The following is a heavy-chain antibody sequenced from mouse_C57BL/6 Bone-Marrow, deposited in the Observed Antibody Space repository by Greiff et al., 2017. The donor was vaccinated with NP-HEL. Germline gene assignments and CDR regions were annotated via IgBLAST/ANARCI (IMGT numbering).Heavy chain of an antibody. D-gene: IGHD1-1*01. J-gene: IGHJ2*01. CDR1: GYTFTSYW. CDR3: ARPGYYGSRYDY. Sequence: QVQLQQPGAELVMPGASVKLSCKASGYTFTSYWMHWVKQRPGQGLEWIGEIDPSDSYTNYNQKFKGKSTLTVDKSSSTAYMQLSSLTSEDSAVYYCARPGYYGSRYDYWGQGTTLTVSS. V-gene: IGHV1-69*01. CDR2: IDPSDSYT.